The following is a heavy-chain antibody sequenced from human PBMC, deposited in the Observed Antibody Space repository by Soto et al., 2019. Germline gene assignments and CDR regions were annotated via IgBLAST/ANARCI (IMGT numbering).Heavy chain of an antibody. CDR2: IYYSGST. D-gene: IGHD3-22*01. J-gene: IGHJ4*02. CDR1: GGSISSSSYY. CDR3: ARHGSKIVVVTDY. V-gene: IGHV4-39*01. Sequence: SETLSLTCTVSGGSISSSSYYWGWIRQPPGKGLEWIGSIYYSGSTYYNPSLKSRFTISVDTSKNQFSLKLSSVTAADTAVYYCARHGSKIVVVTDYWGQGTLVTVSS.